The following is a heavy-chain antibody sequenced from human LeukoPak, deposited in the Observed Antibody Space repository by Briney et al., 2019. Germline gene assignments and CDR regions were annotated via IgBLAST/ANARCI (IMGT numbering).Heavy chain of an antibody. CDR3: ARDSGYSGSWSFDH. CDR1: GDSVSRSGPG. Sequence: SQTLSLTCAISGDSVSRSGPGWNWIRQSPSRVLEWLGRTYYRSKWYYDYGSSLKSRITINPETSKNQFSLQLSSVTPEDTAVYYCARDSGYSGSWSFDHWGQGILVTVSS. D-gene: IGHD6-13*01. CDR2: TYYRSKWYY. V-gene: IGHV6-1*01. J-gene: IGHJ4*02.